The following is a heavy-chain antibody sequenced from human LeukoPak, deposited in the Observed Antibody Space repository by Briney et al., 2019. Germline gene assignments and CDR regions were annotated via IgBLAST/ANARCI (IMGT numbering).Heavy chain of an antibody. D-gene: IGHD2-2*02. CDR2: IYYSGST. Sequence: SETLSLTCTVSGGSISSGDYYRSWIRQPPGKGLEWIGYIYYSGSTYYNPSLKSRVTISVDTSKNQFSLKLSSVTAADTAVYYCARGSDHCSSTSCYTNWYFDLWGRGTLVTVSS. CDR1: GGSISSGDYY. CDR3: ARGSDHCSSTSCYTNWYFDL. J-gene: IGHJ2*01. V-gene: IGHV4-30-4*08.